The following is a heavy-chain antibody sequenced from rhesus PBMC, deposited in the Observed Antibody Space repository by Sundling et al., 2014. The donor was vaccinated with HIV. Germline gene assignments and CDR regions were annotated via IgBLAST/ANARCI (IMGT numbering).Heavy chain of an antibody. V-gene: IGHV4-76*01. J-gene: IGHJ5-1*01. D-gene: IGHD1-44*01. CDR1: GASISGAYA. Sequence: QVQLQELGPGLVKPSETLSLTCGVSGASISGAYAWTWIRQSPGKGLEWIGHLFGSIGSTYYNPSLKSRVTISTDTSQNQFSLRLTSVTAADTAVYFCARLLVGSFDVWGPGVLVTVSS. CDR2: LFGSIGST. CDR3: ARLLVGSFDV.